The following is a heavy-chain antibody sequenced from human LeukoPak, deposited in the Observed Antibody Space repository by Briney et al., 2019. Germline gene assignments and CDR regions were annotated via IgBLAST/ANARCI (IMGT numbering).Heavy chain of an antibody. CDR1: GFTFSSYG. CDR3: ARPPYDSSGYAIDY. Sequence: GGSLRLPCAASGFTFSSYGMTWVRQAPGKGLEWVSCVSRSSNYIYYADSVKGRFTISRDNAKNSLYLQMNSLRAEDTAVYYCARPPYDSSGYAIDYWGQGTLVTVSS. V-gene: IGHV3-21*01. CDR2: VSRSSNYI. J-gene: IGHJ4*02. D-gene: IGHD3-22*01.